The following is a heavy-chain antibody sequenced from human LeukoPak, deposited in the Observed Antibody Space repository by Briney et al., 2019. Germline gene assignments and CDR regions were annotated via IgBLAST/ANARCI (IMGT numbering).Heavy chain of an antibody. CDR2: IIPIFGTA. CDR1: GGTFSSYA. V-gene: IGHV1-69*05. CDR3: ARDFFMITFGGAIGY. D-gene: IGHD3-16*01. J-gene: IGHJ4*02. Sequence: SVKVSCKASGGTFSSYAISWVRQAPGQGLEGMGGIIPIFGTANYAQKFQGRVTITTDESTSTAYMELSSLRSEDTAVYYCARDFFMITFGGAIGYWGQGTLVTVSS.